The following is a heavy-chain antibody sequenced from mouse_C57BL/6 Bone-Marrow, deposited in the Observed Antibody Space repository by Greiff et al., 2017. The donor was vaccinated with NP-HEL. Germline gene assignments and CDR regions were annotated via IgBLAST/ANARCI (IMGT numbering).Heavy chain of an antibody. CDR2: ISNGGGST. Sequence: EVHLVESGGGLVQPGGSLKLSCAASGFTFSDYYMYWVRQTPEKRLEWVAYISNGGGSTYYPDTVKGRFTISRDNAKNTLYLQMSRLKSEDTAMYYCARHGGYDDSFAYWGQGTLVTVSA. CDR3: ARHGGYDDSFAY. CDR1: GFTFSDYY. V-gene: IGHV5-12*01. J-gene: IGHJ3*01. D-gene: IGHD2-2*01.